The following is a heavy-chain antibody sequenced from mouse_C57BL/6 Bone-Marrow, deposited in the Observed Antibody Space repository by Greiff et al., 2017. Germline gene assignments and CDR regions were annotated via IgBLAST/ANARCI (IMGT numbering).Heavy chain of an antibody. CDR2: IYPGSGST. CDR3: ARWGWLLLYAMDY. J-gene: IGHJ4*01. D-gene: IGHD2-3*01. Sequence: QVQLQQPGAELVKPGASVKMSCKASGYTFTSYWITWVKQRPGQGLEWIGDIYPGSGSTNYNEKFKSKATLTVATSSSTAYMQLSSLTSEDSAVYYCARWGWLLLYAMDYWGQGTSVTVSS. V-gene: IGHV1-55*01. CDR1: GYTFTSYW.